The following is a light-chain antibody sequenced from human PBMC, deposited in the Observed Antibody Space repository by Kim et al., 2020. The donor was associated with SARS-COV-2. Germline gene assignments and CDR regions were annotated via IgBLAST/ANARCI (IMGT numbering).Light chain of an antibody. CDR1: HGVAGD. J-gene: IGKJ2*01. Sequence: EIVVTQSPATLSVSPGERATLSCRASHGVAGDVAWYQQKPGRAPRLLIYGASTRANGIPARFSGSASGTEFTLTISSVQSEDFAVYYCQQYNDWPVHFGQGTKLEIK. CDR3: QQYNDWPVH. V-gene: IGKV3-15*01. CDR2: GAS.